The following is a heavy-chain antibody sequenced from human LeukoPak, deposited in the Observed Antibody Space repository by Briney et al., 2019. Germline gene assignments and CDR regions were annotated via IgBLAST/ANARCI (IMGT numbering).Heavy chain of an antibody. D-gene: IGHD6-13*01. CDR1: GFTFSSYA. Sequence: GGSLRLSCAASGFTFSSYAMHWVRQAPGKGLEWVAVISYDGSNKYYADSVKGRFTISRDSSKNTLYLQMNSLRAEDTAVYYCARDPGIAPAGTGANWGQGTLVTVSS. CDR3: ARDPGIAPAGTGAN. V-gene: IGHV3-30-3*01. CDR2: ISYDGSNK. J-gene: IGHJ4*02.